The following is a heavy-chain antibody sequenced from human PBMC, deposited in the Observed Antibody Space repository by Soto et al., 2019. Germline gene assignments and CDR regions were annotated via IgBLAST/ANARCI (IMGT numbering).Heavy chain of an antibody. CDR2: FDPEDGET. CDR3: ATSSDILTGSGY. V-gene: IGHV1-24*01. J-gene: IGHJ4*02. Sequence: ASVKVSCKVSGYTLTELSMHWVRQAPGKGLEWKGGFDPEDGETIYAQKFQGRVTMTEDTSTDTAYMELSSLRSEDTAVYYCATSSDILTGSGYWGQGTLVTVSS. CDR1: GYTLTELS. D-gene: IGHD3-9*01.